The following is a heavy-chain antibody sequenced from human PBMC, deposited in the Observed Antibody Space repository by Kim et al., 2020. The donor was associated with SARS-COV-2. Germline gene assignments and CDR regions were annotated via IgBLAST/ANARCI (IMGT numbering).Heavy chain of an antibody. J-gene: IGHJ4*02. CDR2: SGNT. V-gene: IGHV1-58*01. Sequence: SGNTNYAQKCQERVTITKDMSTSTAYMGLSSLRSEDTAVYYCAAIQEEHYWGQGTLVTVSS. CDR3: AAIQEEHY.